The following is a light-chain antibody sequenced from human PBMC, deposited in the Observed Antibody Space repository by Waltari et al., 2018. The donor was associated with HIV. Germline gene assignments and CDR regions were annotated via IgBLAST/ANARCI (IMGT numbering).Light chain of an antibody. CDR3: MQALQTPRT. V-gene: IGKV2-28*01. CDR1: QSLLHSNGYNY. J-gene: IGKJ2*01. Sequence: DIVMTQSPLSLPVPPGEPASISCRSSQSLLHSNGYNYLDWYLQKPGQSPQILIYLGSNRASGVPDRFSGSGSGTDFTLKISRVEAEDVGVYYCMQALQTPRTFGQGTKLEIK. CDR2: LGS.